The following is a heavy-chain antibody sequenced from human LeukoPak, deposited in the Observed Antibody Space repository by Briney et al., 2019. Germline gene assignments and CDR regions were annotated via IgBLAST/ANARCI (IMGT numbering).Heavy chain of an antibody. J-gene: IGHJ1*01. CDR3: ARDGHYDILTGYFQD. CDR1: GGSITSSSYY. V-gene: IGHV4-39*07. D-gene: IGHD3-9*01. Sequence: SETLSLTCTVSGGSITSSSYYWGWIRQPPGKGLEWIGSIYSSGSPYYNPSLKSRVTISVDTSKNQFSLRLSSVTAADTAVYYCARDGHYDILTGYFQDWGQGTLVTVSS. CDR2: IYSSGSP.